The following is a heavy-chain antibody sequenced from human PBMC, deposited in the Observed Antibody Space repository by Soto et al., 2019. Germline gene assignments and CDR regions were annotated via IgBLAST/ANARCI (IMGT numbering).Heavy chain of an antibody. D-gene: IGHD3-3*01. CDR2: ISYDGDYT. J-gene: IGHJ3*01. Sequence: QVQLVESGGGVVQPGRSLTLSCVVSGVTFRTYGIHWVRQAPGKGLEWVAVISYDGDYTSYADSVKGRFTISRDNSKNTIYLQVTSLGAEDTARYYCAKSDRGVFGVVMSPALDPLDVWGQGTMVAVSS. CDR3: AKSDRGVFGVVMSPALDPLDV. CDR1: GVTFRTYG. V-gene: IGHV3-30*18.